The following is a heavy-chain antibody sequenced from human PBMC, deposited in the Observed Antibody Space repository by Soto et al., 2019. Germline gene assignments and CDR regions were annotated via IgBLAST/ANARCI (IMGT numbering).Heavy chain of an antibody. Sequence: GASVKVSCKASGYTFTSYDINWVRQATGQGLEWMGWMNPNSGNTGYAQKFQGRATMTRNTSISTAYMELSSLRSEDTAVYYCARTYGDYYYYYYMDVWGKGTTVTVSS. CDR1: GYTFTSYD. V-gene: IGHV1-8*01. CDR2: MNPNSGNT. J-gene: IGHJ6*03. CDR3: ARTYGDYYYYYYMDV. D-gene: IGHD4-17*01.